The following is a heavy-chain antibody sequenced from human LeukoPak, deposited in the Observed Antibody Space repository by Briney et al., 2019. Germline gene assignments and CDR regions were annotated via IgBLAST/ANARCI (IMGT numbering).Heavy chain of an antibody. CDR3: ARDPRYPHYYYMDV. CDR2: INKLGSTI. CDR1: GFTFGNFE. V-gene: IGHV3-48*03. D-gene: IGHD2-2*01. Sequence: GGSLRLSCAASGFTFGNFEMTWVRQAPGNGLEWVSYINKLGSTIYYADSVKGRFTMSRDNAKNSLYLQMSSLRAEDTAVYYCARDPRYPHYYYMDVWGNGTTVTVSS. J-gene: IGHJ6*03.